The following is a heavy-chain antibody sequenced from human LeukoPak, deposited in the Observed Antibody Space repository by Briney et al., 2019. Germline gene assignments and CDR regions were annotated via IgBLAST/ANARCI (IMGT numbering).Heavy chain of an antibody. J-gene: IGHJ4*02. CDR1: GFTFSSYA. Sequence: GGSLRPSCAASGFTFSSYAMSWVRQAPGKGLEWVSAISGSGGSTYYADSVKGRFTISRDNSKNTLYLQMNSLRAEDTAVYYCAKDLGYSSSWYNGYWGQGTLVTVSS. CDR2: ISGSGGST. V-gene: IGHV3-23*01. CDR3: AKDLGYSSSWYNGY. D-gene: IGHD6-13*01.